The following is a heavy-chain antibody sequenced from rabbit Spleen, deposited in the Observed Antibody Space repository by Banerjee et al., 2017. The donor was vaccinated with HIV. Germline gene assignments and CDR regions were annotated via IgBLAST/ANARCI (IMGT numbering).Heavy chain of an antibody. CDR2: INAITGFT. V-gene: IGHV1S45*01. Sequence: QEQLVESGGGLVQPGGSLKLSCTASGFSFSNKAVMCWVRQAPGKGLEWIACINAITGFTYFATWAKGRFTCSKTSSTTVTLQMTRLTAADTATYFCARDTGTSFSTYGMDLWGQGTLVTVS. J-gene: IGHJ6*01. D-gene: IGHD7-1*01. CDR3: ARDTGTSFSTYGMDL. CDR1: GFSFSNKAV.